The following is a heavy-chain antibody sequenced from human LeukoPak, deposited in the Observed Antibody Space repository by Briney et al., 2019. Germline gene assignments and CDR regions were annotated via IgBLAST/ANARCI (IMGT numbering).Heavy chain of an antibody. CDR1: GGSISSSSYC. CDR3: ARHSYYDSSGIRSYFDY. V-gene: IGHV4-39*01. J-gene: IGHJ4*02. CDR2: IYYSGST. D-gene: IGHD3-22*01. Sequence: SETLSLTCTVSGGSISSSSYCWGWIRQRPGKGLEWIGSIYYSGSTYYNPSLKSRVTISVDTSKNQFSLKLSSVTAADTAVYYCARHSYYDSSGIRSYFDYWGQGTLVTVSS.